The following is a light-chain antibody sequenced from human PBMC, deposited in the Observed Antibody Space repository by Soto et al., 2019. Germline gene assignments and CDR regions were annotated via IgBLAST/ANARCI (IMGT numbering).Light chain of an antibody. CDR2: GAS. CDR1: QSVNSNF. CDR3: QQYSSSPFT. J-gene: IGKJ3*01. Sequence: EIVLTQSPGTLSLSPGERATLSCRASQSVNSNFLGWYQQKPGQPPRLLIYGASSRATGIPDRFSGSGSGTDFTLIISSVEPEDFAVYSCQQYSSSPFTFGPGTKVD. V-gene: IGKV3-20*01.